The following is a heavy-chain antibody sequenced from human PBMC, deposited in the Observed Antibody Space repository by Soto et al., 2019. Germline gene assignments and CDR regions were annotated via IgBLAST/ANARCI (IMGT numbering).Heavy chain of an antibody. V-gene: IGHV1-18*01. CDR3: AAVGAVAGGFDY. CDR1: GYTFTSYG. CDR2: ISAYNGNT. Sequence: ASVKVSCKASGYTFTSYGISWVRQAPGQGLEWMGWISAYNGNTNYAQKFQGRVTITRDMSTSTAYMELRSLRSEDTAVYYCAAVGAVAGGFDYWGQGTLVTVSS. D-gene: IGHD6-19*01. J-gene: IGHJ4*02.